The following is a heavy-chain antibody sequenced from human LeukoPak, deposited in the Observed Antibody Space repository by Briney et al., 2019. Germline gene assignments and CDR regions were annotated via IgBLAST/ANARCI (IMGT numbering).Heavy chain of an antibody. Sequence: GGSLRLSCAASGFTFSSYAMSWVRQAPGKGLEWVSAISGSGGSTYYADSVKGRFTISRDNSKNTLYLQMNSLRAEDTAVYYCAKGAALIAAVGYNWFDPWGQGTLVTVSS. V-gene: IGHV3-23*01. J-gene: IGHJ5*02. CDR1: GFTFSSYA. D-gene: IGHD6-13*01. CDR2: ISGSGGST. CDR3: AKGAALIAAVGYNWFDP.